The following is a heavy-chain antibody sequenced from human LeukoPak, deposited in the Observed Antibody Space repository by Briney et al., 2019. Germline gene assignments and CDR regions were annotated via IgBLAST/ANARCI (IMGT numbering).Heavy chain of an antibody. D-gene: IGHD3-3*01. V-gene: IGHV3-21*04. CDR3: ARLGFLEWFDYYMDV. CDR2: ISSSSCI. J-gene: IGHJ6*03. CDR1: GFTFSSYS. Sequence: GGSLRLSCAASGFTFSSYSMNWVRQAPGKGLEWVSSISSSSCIYYADSVKGRFTVSRDNAKNSLYLQMNSLRAEDTAVYYCARLGFLEWFDYYMDVWGKGTTVTVSS.